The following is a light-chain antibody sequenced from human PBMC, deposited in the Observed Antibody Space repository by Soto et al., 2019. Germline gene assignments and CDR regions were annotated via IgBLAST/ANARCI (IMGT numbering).Light chain of an antibody. J-gene: IGLJ3*02. CDR2: EVT. CDR3: ASYTSSRVWV. Sequence: QSALTQPPSVSGSPGQSVTISCTGTSSDVGSHNRVSWYQQPPGTAPKLIIYEVTNRPSGVPVRFSGSKSANMASLTISGLQAEDEADYYCASYTSSRVWVFGGGTKLTVL. CDR1: SSDVGSHNR. V-gene: IGLV2-18*02.